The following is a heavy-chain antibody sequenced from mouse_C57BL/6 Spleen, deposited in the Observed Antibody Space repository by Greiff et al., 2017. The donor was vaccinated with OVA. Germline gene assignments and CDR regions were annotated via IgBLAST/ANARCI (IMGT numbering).Heavy chain of an antibody. Sequence: EVKLMESGPGLVKPSQSLSLTCSVTGYSITSGYYWNWIRQFPGNKLEWMGYISYDGSNNYNPSLKNRISITRDTSKNQFFLKLNSVTTEDTATYYCARDEGYDYDDAYWGQGTLVTVSA. V-gene: IGHV3-6*01. CDR2: ISYDGSN. J-gene: IGHJ3*01. D-gene: IGHD2-4*01. CDR1: GYSITSGYY. CDR3: ARDEGYDYDDAY.